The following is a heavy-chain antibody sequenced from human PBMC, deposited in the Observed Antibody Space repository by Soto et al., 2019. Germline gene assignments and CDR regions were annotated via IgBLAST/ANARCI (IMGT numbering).Heavy chain of an antibody. CDR2: IIPIFGTA. CDR3: ARDRGIYCSGGSCYSVEYFQH. J-gene: IGHJ1*01. Sequence: QVQLVQSGAEVKKPGSSVKVSCKASGGTFSSYAISWVRQAPGQGLEWMGGIIPIFGTANYAQKFQGRVTITADKSTSTAYMELSSLRSEDTVVYYCARDRGIYCSGGSCYSVEYFQHWGQGTLVTVSS. V-gene: IGHV1-69*06. D-gene: IGHD2-15*01. CDR1: GGTFSSYA.